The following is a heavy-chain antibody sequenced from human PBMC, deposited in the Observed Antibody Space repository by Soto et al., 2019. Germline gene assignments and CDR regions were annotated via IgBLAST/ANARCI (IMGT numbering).Heavy chain of an antibody. V-gene: IGHV5-10-1*01. D-gene: IGHD4-17*01. CDR3: ARSDYGDSGGLDV. CDR1: WYRFTSYW. CDR2: IDSSDSYT. Sequence: GASRKISCKASWYRFTSYWITWVRQMPGKGLEWMGKIDSSDSYTNYNPSFQGHVTISADKSISTAYLQWSSLTASDTAMYYCARSDYGDSGGLDVWGQGTTVTVSS. J-gene: IGHJ6*02.